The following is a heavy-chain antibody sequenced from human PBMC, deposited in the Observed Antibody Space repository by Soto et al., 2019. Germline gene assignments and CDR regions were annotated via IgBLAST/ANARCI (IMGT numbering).Heavy chain of an antibody. CDR2: IYYSGST. J-gene: IGHJ6*02. Sequence: PSETLSLTCTVSGGSISSYYWSWIRQPPGKGLEWIGNIYYSGSTNYNPSLKSRVTISVDTSKNQFSLKLSSVTAADTAVYYCASLGVDTAMVRRFYYYYYGMDVWGQGTTVTVSS. CDR3: ASLGVDTAMVRRFYYYYYGMDV. CDR1: GGSISSYY. V-gene: IGHV4-59*08. D-gene: IGHD5-18*01.